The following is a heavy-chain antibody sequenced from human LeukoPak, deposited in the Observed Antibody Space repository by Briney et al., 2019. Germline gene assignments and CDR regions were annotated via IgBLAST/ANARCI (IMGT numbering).Heavy chain of an antibody. V-gene: IGHV1-69*05. CDR3: ARMGPAAAGIID. CDR2: IIPIFGTA. D-gene: IGHD6-13*01. J-gene: IGHJ4*02. Sequence: GASVKVSCKASGGTFSSYAISWVRQAPGQGLEWMGGIIPIFGTANYAQKFQGRVTITTDESTSTAYMELSSLRSEDTAVYYCARMGPAAAGIIDWGQGTLVTVSS. CDR1: GGTFSSYA.